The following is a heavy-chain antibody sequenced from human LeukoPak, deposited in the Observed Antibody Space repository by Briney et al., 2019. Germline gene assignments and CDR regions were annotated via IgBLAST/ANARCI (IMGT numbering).Heavy chain of an antibody. V-gene: IGHV4-59*12. CDR3: ARDVTHGYFDY. J-gene: IGHJ4*02. CDR1: GGSISSYY. Sequence: SETLSLTCTVSGGSISSYYWSWIRQPPGKGLEWIGYIYYSGSTNYNPSLKSRVTISVDTSKNQFSLKLSSVTAADTAVYYCARDVTHGYFDYWGQGTLVTVSS. D-gene: IGHD4-4*01. CDR2: IYYSGST.